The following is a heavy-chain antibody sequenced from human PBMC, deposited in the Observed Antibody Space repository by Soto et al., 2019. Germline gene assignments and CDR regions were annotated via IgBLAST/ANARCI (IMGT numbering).Heavy chain of an antibody. J-gene: IGHJ6*02. V-gene: IGHV3-23*01. CDR2: ISGSGGST. CDR1: GFTFSSYA. Sequence: PGGSLRLSCAASGFTFSSYAMSWVRQAPGKGLEWVSAISGSGGSTYYADSVKGRFTISRDNSKNTLYLQMNSLRAEDTAVYYSATSGYSYGRDFYYYYGMDVWGQGTTVTVSS. CDR3: ATSGYSYGRDFYYYYGMDV. D-gene: IGHD5-18*01.